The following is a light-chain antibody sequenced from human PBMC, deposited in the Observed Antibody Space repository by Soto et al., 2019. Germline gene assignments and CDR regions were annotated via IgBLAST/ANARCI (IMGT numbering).Light chain of an antibody. CDR2: GAS. Sequence: EIVLTQSPGTLSLSPGERVTLSCRASQSVTRSFLPWYQQKPRQAPRLLIYGASSRATGIPDRFSGSGTGTDFTLTISRLEPEDFAVYYCHQYGSSPQAFGPGTKVDIK. CDR1: QSVTRSF. J-gene: IGKJ3*01. CDR3: HQYGSSPQA. V-gene: IGKV3-20*01.